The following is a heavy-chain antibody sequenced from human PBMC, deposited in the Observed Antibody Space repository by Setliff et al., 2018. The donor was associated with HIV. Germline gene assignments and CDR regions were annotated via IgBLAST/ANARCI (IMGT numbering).Heavy chain of an antibody. D-gene: IGHD5-12*01. V-gene: IGHV4-38-2*01. Sequence: SETLSLTCAVSSYSIYSGYYWAWIRQSPGRGPEWIGSVYHGGNTYYNPSLKSRVTTSMDTSKNQFSLKLTSVTAADTAVYFCARVVPREVAPGGFDIWGQGTMVTVSS. CDR1: SYSIYSGYY. CDR3: ARVVPREVAPGGFDI. J-gene: IGHJ3*02. CDR2: VYHGGNT.